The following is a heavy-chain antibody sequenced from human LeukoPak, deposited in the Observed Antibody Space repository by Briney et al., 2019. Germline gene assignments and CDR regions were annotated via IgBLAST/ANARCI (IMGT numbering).Heavy chain of an antibody. D-gene: IGHD6-13*01. V-gene: IGHV4-59*08. Sequence: PSETLSLTCTVSGGSISSYYWSWIRQPPGKGLEWIGYIYYSGSTNYNPSLKSRVTISVDTSKNQFSLKLSSVTAADTAVYYCARHFFTGYSSSWSPYFDYWGQGTLVTVSS. CDR1: GGSISSYY. J-gene: IGHJ4*02. CDR3: ARHFFTGYSSSWSPYFDY. CDR2: IYYSGST.